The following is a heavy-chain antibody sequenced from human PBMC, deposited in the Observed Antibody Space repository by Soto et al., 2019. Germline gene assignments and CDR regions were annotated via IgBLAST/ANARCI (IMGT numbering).Heavy chain of an antibody. V-gene: IGHV1-46*01. CDR2: VNPSGGST. Sequence: ASVKVSCKASGYIFTAYSMHWVRQAPGQGLEWMGVVNPSGGSTNYAQKFQGRITMTRDTSTSTVYMDLSSLTSEDTAVYYCAREENCRDGICSSEYFQRWGLG. CDR1: GYIFTAYS. CDR3: AREENCRDGICSSEYFQR. J-gene: IGHJ1*01. D-gene: IGHD2-15*01.